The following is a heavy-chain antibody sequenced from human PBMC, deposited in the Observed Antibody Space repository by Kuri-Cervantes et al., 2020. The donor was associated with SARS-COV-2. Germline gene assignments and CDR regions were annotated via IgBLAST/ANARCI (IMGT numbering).Heavy chain of an antibody. V-gene: IGHV4-39*07. Sequence: GSLRLSCTVSGGSISSSSYYWGWIRQPPGKGLEWIGSIYYSGSTYYNPSLKSRVTISVDTSKNQFSLKLSSVTAADTAVYYCARGRRDYYDSSGYYHGGFDYWGQGTLVTVSS. CDR1: GGSISSSSYY. D-gene: IGHD3-22*01. CDR2: IYYSGST. J-gene: IGHJ4*02. CDR3: ARGRRDYYDSSGYYHGGFDY.